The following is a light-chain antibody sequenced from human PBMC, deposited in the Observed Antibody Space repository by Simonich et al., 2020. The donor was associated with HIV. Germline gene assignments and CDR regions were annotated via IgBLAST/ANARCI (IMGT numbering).Light chain of an antibody. CDR1: QSVLSSSNNKNY. CDR3: QHYYTIPYT. V-gene: IGKV4-1*01. J-gene: IGKJ2*01. Sequence: DIVMTQSPDSLAVSLGERATINSKSSQSVLSSSNNKNYLAWYQQKPGKPPNLLIYWSSTRESGVPDRFSGSGSGTDFTLTISSLQAEDVAVYYCQHYYTIPYTFGQGTKLEIK. CDR2: WSS.